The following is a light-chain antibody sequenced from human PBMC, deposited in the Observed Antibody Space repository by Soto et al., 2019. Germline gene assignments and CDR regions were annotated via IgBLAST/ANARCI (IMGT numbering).Light chain of an antibody. CDR1: QSVGSF. Sequence: EIVLTQSPATLSLSPGESATLSCRASQSVGSFLAWYQQTPGQTPRLLIYGASNRATGIPARLSASGSGTDFTLTISSLEPEDSAVYYCQQRFNSWTFGQGTKVEI. J-gene: IGKJ1*01. V-gene: IGKV3-11*01. CDR3: QQRFNSWT. CDR2: GAS.